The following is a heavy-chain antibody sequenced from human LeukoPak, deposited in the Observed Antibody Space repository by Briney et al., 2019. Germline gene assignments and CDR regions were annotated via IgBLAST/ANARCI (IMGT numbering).Heavy chain of an antibody. CDR1: GFAFGDFA. D-gene: IGHD3-3*01. Sequence: GGSLRLSCLGSGFAFGDFAMSWIRQAPGKGPEWLGFIRRKVYGGTTAYAASVKGRITISRDDSRSVAYLQMNSLKIEDAAVYYCTRVRGAYDFWSGYFDYWGQGALVTVSS. CDR3: TRVRGAYDFWSGYFDY. V-gene: IGHV3-49*03. J-gene: IGHJ4*02. CDR2: IRRKVYGGTT.